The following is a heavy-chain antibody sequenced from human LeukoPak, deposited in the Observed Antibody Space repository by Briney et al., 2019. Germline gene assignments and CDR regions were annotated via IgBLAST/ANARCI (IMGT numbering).Heavy chain of an antibody. Sequence: ASVKVSCKASGYXFTGYYLHWVRQAPGQGHEWLGGMNPISGVTGSAQKFQGRVTMTRDKSISTVYLELSRLTSDDTAIYFCARGGSSGWYHWFDPWGQGTLVTVSS. V-gene: IGHV1-2*02. CDR1: GYXFTGYY. D-gene: IGHD6-19*01. CDR3: ARGGSSGWYHWFDP. CDR2: MNPISGVT. J-gene: IGHJ5*02.